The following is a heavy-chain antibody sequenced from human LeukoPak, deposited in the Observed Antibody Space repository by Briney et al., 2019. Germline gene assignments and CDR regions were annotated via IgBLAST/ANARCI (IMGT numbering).Heavy chain of an antibody. CDR3: ATHAYRGYAERPLDY. D-gene: IGHD6-25*01. Sequence: SETLSLTCTVSGGSISSSTYYWGWVRQPPGKGLEWIASVHYSRSTYYNPSLKSRVAISLDTSKNQFSLGLSPVTAADTAVYFCATHAYRGYAERPLDYWGQGTVVTVPS. CDR1: GGSISSSTYY. CDR2: VHYSRST. V-gene: IGHV4-39*01. J-gene: IGHJ4*02.